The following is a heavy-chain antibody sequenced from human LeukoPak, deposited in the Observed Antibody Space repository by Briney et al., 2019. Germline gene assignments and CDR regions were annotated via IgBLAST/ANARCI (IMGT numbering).Heavy chain of an antibody. Sequence: SETLSLTCAVSGYSISSGYYWGWIRQPPGKGLEWIGSIYHSGSTYYNPSLKSRVTISVDTSKNQFSLKLSSVTAADTAVYYCARATIPAGYYYYYYYMDVWGKGTTVTVSS. V-gene: IGHV4-38-2*01. J-gene: IGHJ6*03. CDR2: IYHSGST. D-gene: IGHD6-13*01. CDR3: ARATIPAGYYYYYYYMDV. CDR1: GYSISSGYY.